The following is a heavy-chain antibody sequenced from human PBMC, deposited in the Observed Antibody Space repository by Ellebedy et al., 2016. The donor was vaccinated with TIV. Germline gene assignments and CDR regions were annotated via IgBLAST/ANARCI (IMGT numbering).Heavy chain of an antibody. CDR1: GFTFSSYG. J-gene: IGHJ5*02. CDR3: ARERSGSTDP. V-gene: IGHV3-33*08. CDR2: IWYDGSNK. Sequence: GESLKISCAASGFTFSSYGMHWVRQAPGKGLEWVAVIWYDGSNKYYADSVKGRFTISRDNSKNTLYLQMNSLRAEDTAVYYCARERSGSTDPWGQGTLVTVSS. D-gene: IGHD1-26*01.